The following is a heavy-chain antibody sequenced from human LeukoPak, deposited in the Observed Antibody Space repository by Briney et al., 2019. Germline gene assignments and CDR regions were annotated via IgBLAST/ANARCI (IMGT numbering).Heavy chain of an antibody. D-gene: IGHD6-13*01. CDR2: INHSGST. J-gene: IGHJ5*02. Sequence: SETLSLTCAVYGGSFSGYYWSWIRQPPGKGLEWIGEINHSGSTNYNPSLKSRVTISVDTSKNQFSLKLSSVTAADTAVYYCARSLAAAGIPNWFDPWGQGTLVTVSS. CDR3: ARSLAAAGIPNWFDP. CDR1: GGSFSGYY. V-gene: IGHV4-34*01.